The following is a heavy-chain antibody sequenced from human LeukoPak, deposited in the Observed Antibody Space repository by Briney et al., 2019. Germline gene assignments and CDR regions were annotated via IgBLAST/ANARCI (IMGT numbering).Heavy chain of an antibody. Sequence: SETLSLTCTVSDGSIGSHYWSWIRQPAGRGLEWIGRVHNRGITNYNPSLQGRVTMSVDTSKSQFSLRLTSVTVADTAVYFRARDAPPYYYYMDVWGKGTPVTVSS. CDR1: DGSIGSHY. J-gene: IGHJ6*03. V-gene: IGHV4-4*07. CDR3: ARDAPPYYYYMDV. CDR2: VHNRGIT.